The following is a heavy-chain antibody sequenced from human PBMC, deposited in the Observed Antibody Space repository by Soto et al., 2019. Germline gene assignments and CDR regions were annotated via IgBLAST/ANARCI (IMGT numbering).Heavy chain of an antibody. CDR2: MNPNSGNT. CDR1: GYTFTSYD. J-gene: IGHJ6*02. Sequence: ASVKVSCKASGYTFTSYDINWVRQATGQGLEWMGWMNPNSGNTGYAQKFQGRVTMTRNTSISTAYMELSSLRSEDTAAYYCARGHSRGSGYTNYYYYGMDVWGQGTTVTVSS. CDR3: ARGHSRGSGYTNYYYYGMDV. V-gene: IGHV1-8*01. D-gene: IGHD3-3*01.